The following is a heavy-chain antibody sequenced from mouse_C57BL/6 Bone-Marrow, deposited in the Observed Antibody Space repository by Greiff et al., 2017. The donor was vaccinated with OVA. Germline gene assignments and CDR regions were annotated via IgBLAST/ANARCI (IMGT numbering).Heavy chain of an antibody. Sequence: QVQLQQPGAELVKPGASVKMSCKASGYTFTSYWITWVKQRPGQGLEWIGDIYPGSGSTNYNEKFKSKATLTVDTSSSTAYMQLSSLTSEDSAVYYCARPHYDYGSYWYFDVWGTGTTVTVSS. D-gene: IGHD2-4*01. J-gene: IGHJ1*03. CDR2: IYPGSGST. CDR3: ARPHYDYGSYWYFDV. CDR1: GYTFTSYW. V-gene: IGHV1-55*01.